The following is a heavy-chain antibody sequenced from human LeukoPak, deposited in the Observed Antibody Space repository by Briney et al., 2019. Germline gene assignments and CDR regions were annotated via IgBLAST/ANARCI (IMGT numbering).Heavy chain of an antibody. V-gene: IGHV3-23*01. D-gene: IGHD5-12*01. CDR1: GFTFSSSA. CDR2: ISGSGSGSST. J-gene: IGHJ5*02. Sequence: PSGGSLRLSCAASGFTFSSSAMSWVRQAPGKGLEWVSTISGSGSGSSTYYADSVKGRFTISRDNSKNTVYLQMNSLSGDDTAVYYCAKTTLSGYENNWIDPWGQGTLVTVSS. CDR3: AKTTLSGYENNWIDP.